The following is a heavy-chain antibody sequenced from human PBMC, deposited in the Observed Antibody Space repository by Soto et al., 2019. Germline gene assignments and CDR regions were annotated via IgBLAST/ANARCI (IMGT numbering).Heavy chain of an antibody. CDR2: IIPIFTRT. V-gene: IGHV1-69*01. D-gene: IGHD2-15*01. CDR1: VGTFRTSS. CDR3: ARDVVRSTAGDS. Sequence: QLQLVQSGTEVKEPGSSVKVSCKASVGTFRTSSFVWVRQGPGQGLEWLGGIIPIFTRTNSAQKFQGRVTFSADESTRTTYMELRSLTAEDTAIYYCARDVVRSTAGDSWGQGTLVTVS. J-gene: IGHJ4*02.